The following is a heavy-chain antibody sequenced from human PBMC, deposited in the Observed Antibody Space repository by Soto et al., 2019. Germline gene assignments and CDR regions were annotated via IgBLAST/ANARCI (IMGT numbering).Heavy chain of an antibody. V-gene: IGHV3-15*01. D-gene: IGHD6-19*01. CDR1: GFTFSNAW. CDR2: IKSKTDGGTT. Sequence: GGSLRLSCAASGFTFSNAWMSWVRQAPGKGLEWVGRIKSKTDGGTTDYAAPVKGRFTISRDDSKNTLYLQMNSLKTEDTAVYYCSTDSHSYSSGWYYFDYWGQGTLVTISS. J-gene: IGHJ4*02. CDR3: STDSHSYSSGWYYFDY.